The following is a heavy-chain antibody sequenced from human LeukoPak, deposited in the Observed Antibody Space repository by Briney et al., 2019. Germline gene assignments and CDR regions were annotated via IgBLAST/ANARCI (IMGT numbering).Heavy chain of an antibody. CDR1: GFSLRDHA. CDR2: IRSKAHGGTT. D-gene: IGHD6-13*01. Sequence: GGSLRLSCTASGFSLRDHAMSWFRQAPGKGPEWVGFIRSKAHGGTTEKAASMEGRFTISRDDSRNIVYLQMNSLKIEDTAIYYCTRDKGYSWFAEWFDPWGQGTLVTVSS. V-gene: IGHV3-49*03. CDR3: TRDKGYSWFAEWFDP. J-gene: IGHJ5*02.